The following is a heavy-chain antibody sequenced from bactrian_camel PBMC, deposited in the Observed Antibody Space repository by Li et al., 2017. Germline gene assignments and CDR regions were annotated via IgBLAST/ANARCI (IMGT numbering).Heavy chain of an antibody. CDR1: GYTERPNC. Sequence: HVQLVESGGGSVRAGGSLRLSCELLGYTERPNCMAWFRQAPGKEREGVAAHYTGVGDKYYADSVKGRFTISLNKAKNTVYLQMNSLKPEDSAMYYCAAVEPMTWTLRRIDYADTWWRWGEYSYWGQGTQVTVS. D-gene: IGHD5*01. CDR3: AAVEPMTWTLRRIDYADTWWRWGEYSY. V-gene: IGHV3S1*01. J-gene: IGHJ4*01. CDR2: HYTGVGDK.